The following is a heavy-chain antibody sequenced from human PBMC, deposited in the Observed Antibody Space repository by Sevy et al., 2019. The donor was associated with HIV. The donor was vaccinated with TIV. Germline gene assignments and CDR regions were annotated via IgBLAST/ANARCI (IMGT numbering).Heavy chain of an antibody. CDR2: ISSSSSYI. V-gene: IGHV3-21*01. D-gene: IGHD4-17*01. CDR1: GFTFSSYS. CDR3: ARDRGDDYGDYVDY. J-gene: IGHJ4*02. Sequence: GGSLRLSCAASGFTFSSYSMNWVRQAPGKGLEWVSSISSSSSYIYYADSVKGRFTSSRDNAKKSLYLQMNSLRAEDTAVYYCARDRGDDYGDYVDYWGQGTLVTVSS.